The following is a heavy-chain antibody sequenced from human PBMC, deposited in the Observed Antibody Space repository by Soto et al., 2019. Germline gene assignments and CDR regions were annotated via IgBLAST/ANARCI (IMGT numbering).Heavy chain of an antibody. Sequence: SETLSLTCTVSGGSISSSSYYWGWIRQPPGKGLEWIGSIYYSGSTYYNPSLKSRVTISVDTSKNQFSLKLSSVTAADTAVYYCARGIIVVGTFDPWGQGTLVTVSS. CDR3: ARGIIVVGTFDP. CDR2: IYYSGST. CDR1: GGSISSSSYY. D-gene: IGHD3-22*01. J-gene: IGHJ5*02. V-gene: IGHV4-39*07.